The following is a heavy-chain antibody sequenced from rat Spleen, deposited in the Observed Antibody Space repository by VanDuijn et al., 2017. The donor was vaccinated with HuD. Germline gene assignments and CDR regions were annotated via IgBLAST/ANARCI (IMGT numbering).Heavy chain of an antibody. D-gene: IGHD1-1*01. CDR1: GFTFSNAA. CDR2: IRTKPNNYAT. J-gene: IGHJ2*01. Sequence: VQVVESGGGLVQPKESLKISCAASGFTFSNAAMYWVRQAPGKGLEWVARIRTKPNNYATYYADSVKGRFTISRDDSKSMVYLQMDNLKTEDTAMYYCTAVGEDWGQGVMVTVSS. V-gene: IGHV10-5*01. CDR3: TAVGED.